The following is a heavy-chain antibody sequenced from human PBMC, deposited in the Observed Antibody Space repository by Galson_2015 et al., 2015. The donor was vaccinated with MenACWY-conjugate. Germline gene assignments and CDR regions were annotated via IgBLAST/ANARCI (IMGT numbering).Heavy chain of an antibody. J-gene: IGHJ3*02. D-gene: IGHD2-2*01. V-gene: IGHV3-48*01. CDR2: ISSSSSTI. CDR1: EFTFSTYS. Sequence: SLRLSCAASEFTFSTYSMNWVRLAPGKGLEWVSYISSSSSTIYYADSVRGRFTISRDNAKNSLYLQMNSLRAEDTAVYYCAREPNCRSTNCYPPEAFDIWGQGTKVIVSS. CDR3: AREPNCRSTNCYPPEAFDI.